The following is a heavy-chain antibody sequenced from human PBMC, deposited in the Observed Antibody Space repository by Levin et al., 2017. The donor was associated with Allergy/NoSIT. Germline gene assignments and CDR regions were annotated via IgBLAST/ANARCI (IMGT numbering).Heavy chain of an antibody. D-gene: IGHD6-6*01. CDR1: GFTFSNYW. V-gene: IGHV3-7*01. CDR3: ARIGYSSSSLDY. CDR2: INQDGGKK. J-gene: IGHJ4*02. Sequence: GGSLRLSCAASGFTFSNYWMTWVRQAPGKGLEWVANINQDGGKKYYVDSVKGRFTFSRDNTKNSVYLQMNSLRAEDTAVYYCARIGYSSSSLDYWGLGTLVTVSS.